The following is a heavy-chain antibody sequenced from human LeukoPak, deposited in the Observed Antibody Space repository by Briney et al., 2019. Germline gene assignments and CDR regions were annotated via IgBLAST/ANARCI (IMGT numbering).Heavy chain of an antibody. J-gene: IGHJ5*02. V-gene: IGHV3-21*01. CDR1: GFTFSYYA. CDR2: ISSSSSYI. D-gene: IGHD6-13*01. Sequence: GGSLRLSCAASGFTFSYYAMNWVRQAPGKGLEWVSSISSSSSYIYYADSVKGRFTISRDNAKNSLYLQMNSLRAEDTAVYYCARGYPRRSIAAAGRFDPWGQGTLVTVSS. CDR3: ARGYPRRSIAAAGRFDP.